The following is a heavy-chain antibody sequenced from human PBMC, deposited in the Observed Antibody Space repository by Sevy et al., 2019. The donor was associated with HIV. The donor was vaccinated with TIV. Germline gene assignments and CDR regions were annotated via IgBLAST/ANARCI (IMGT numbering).Heavy chain of an antibody. V-gene: IGHV3-23*01. CDR3: AKGRADRSITMVRGVIPGWFDP. D-gene: IGHD3-10*01. J-gene: IGHJ5*02. CDR2: ISGSGGST. CDR1: GFTFSSYA. Sequence: GGSLRLFCAASGFTFSSYAMSWVRQAPGKGLEWVSAISGSGGSTYYADSVKGRFTISRDNSKNTLYLQMNSLRAEDTAVYYCAKGRADRSITMVRGVIPGWFDPWGQGTLVTVSS.